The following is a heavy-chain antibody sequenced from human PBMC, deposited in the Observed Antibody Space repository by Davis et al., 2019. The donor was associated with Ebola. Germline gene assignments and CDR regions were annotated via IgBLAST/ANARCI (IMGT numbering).Heavy chain of an antibody. CDR1: GYTFTGYY. CDR2: IIPILGIA. J-gene: IGHJ4*02. V-gene: IGHV1-69*04. Sequence: SVKVSCKASGYTFTGYYMHWVRQAPGQGLEWMGRIIPILGIANYAQKFQGRVTITADKSTSTAYMELRSLRSDDTAVYYCARDRSAYSYVSDYWGQGTLVTVSS. D-gene: IGHD5-18*01. CDR3: ARDRSAYSYVSDY.